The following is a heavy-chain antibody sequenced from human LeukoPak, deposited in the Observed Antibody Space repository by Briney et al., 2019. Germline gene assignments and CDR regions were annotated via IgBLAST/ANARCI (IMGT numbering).Heavy chain of an antibody. CDR3: AKDNIWFGDGRWRGPIDY. CDR2: ISSSSSYI. V-gene: IGHV3-21*04. D-gene: IGHD3-10*01. CDR1: GFTFSSYS. J-gene: IGHJ4*02. Sequence: GGSLRLSCAASGFTFSSYSMNWVRQAPGKGLEWVSSISSSSSYIYYADSVKGRFTISRDNSKNTLYLQMNSLRAEDTAVYYCAKDNIWFGDGRWRGPIDYWGQGTLVTVSS.